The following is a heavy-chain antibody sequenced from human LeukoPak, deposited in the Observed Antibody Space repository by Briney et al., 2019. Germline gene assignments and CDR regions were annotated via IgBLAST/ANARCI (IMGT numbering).Heavy chain of an antibody. CDR2: ITTSDGNT. J-gene: IGHJ6*02. V-gene: IGHV3-23*01. Sequence: PGGSLRLSCAASGFTFSSYTMSWVRQAPGKGLEWVSTITTSDGNTYYADSVKGRFTISRDNSKNTLYLQMNSLRAEDTAVYYCAKDSRSRYFDWLLSVPYYGMDVWGQGTTVTVSS. CDR3: AKDSRSRYFDWLLSVPYYGMDV. CDR1: GFTFSSYT. D-gene: IGHD3-9*01.